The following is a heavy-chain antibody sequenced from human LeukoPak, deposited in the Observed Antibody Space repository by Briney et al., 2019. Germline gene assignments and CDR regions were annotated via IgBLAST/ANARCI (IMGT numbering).Heavy chain of an antibody. V-gene: IGHV3-21*06. Sequence: GGSLRLSCAASGFTFSSYGMNWVRQAPGKGLEWVSSISSSSSYIYYADSVKGRFTISRDNAKNSLYLQMSSLRVEDTAVFYCVRAWGGGSYSDAFDIWGQGTMVTVSS. CDR1: GFTFSSYG. D-gene: IGHD1-26*01. CDR2: ISSSSSYI. J-gene: IGHJ3*02. CDR3: VRAWGGGSYSDAFDI.